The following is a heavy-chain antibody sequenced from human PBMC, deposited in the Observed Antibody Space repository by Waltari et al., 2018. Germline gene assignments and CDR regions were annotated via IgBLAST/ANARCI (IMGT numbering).Heavy chain of an antibody. CDR1: GGSLYSYY. D-gene: IGHD3-22*01. J-gene: IGHJ4*02. Sequence: QVHLQESGPGLVKTSETLSLTCTVAGGSLYSYYWSWVRQPAGKALEWLGHIYPSGSTNYRPSLRSRVTMSVDTSKRQFSLKLSSVTAADTAMYYCARDRYYDSSGYSQSYYYDSWGQGTLVTVSS. CDR3: ARDRYYDSSGYSQSYYYDS. V-gene: IGHV4-4*07. CDR2: IYPSGST.